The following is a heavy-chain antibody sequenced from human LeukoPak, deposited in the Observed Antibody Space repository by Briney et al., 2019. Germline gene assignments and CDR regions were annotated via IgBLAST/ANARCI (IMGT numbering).Heavy chain of an antibody. J-gene: IGHJ4*02. Sequence: GGSLRLSCAASGFTFSSYEMNWVRQAPGKGLEWVSYISSSGSTIYYADSVKGRFTISRDNAKNSLYLQMNSLRAEDTALYYCARSGGWYGRTAYYFDYWGQGTLVTVSS. CDR1: GFTFSSYE. CDR2: ISSSGSTI. V-gene: IGHV3-48*03. CDR3: ARSGGWYGRTAYYFDY. D-gene: IGHD6-19*01.